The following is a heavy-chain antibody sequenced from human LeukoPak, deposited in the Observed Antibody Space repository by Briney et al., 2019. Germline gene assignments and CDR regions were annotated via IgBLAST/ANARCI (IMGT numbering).Heavy chain of an antibody. CDR1: GFTFSSYW. Sequence: PGGSLRLSCAASGFTFSSYWMHWVRQAPGKGLVWVSRINSDGSSTSYADSVKGRFTISRDNAKNTLYLQMDSLRAEDTAVYYCARGPSWLRYSTSYGMDVWGQGTTVTVSS. D-gene: IGHD3-9*01. CDR3: ARGPSWLRYSTSYGMDV. V-gene: IGHV3-74*01. CDR2: INSDGSST. J-gene: IGHJ6*02.